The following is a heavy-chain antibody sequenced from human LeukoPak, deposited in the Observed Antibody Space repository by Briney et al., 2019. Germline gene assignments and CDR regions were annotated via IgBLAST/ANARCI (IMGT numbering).Heavy chain of an antibody. J-gene: IGHJ4*02. Sequence: ASVKVSCKASGYTFTTYEIHWGRQAPGQGLEWMGWMNPNSGNTAYVQKFQGRVTMTRTTSINTAYMELSGLRSADTAVYYCARGASRSFDYWGQGTLVTVSS. CDR2: MNPNSGNT. V-gene: IGHV1-8*02. CDR3: ARGASRSFDY. CDR1: GYTFTTYE.